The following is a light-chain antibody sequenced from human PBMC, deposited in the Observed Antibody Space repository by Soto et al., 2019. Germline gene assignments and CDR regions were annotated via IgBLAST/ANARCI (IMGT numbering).Light chain of an antibody. Sequence: IRMTKSPTTLSASPGEMSTLVCRASQSVNSKLAWYQRKPGQGHRLLIYGAYTRATGIEARISGSGSGTEFTLTISSLQSEDFALYYCQQRRNLPLTFGQGTRLEIK. CDR2: GAY. CDR3: QQRRNLPLT. J-gene: IGKJ5*01. V-gene: IGKV3-15*01. CDR1: QSVNSK.